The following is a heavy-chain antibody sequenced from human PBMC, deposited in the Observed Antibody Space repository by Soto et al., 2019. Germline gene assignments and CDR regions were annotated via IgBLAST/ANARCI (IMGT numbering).Heavy chain of an antibody. CDR2: IYSGGST. D-gene: IGHD5-18*01. CDR1: GFTVSSNY. V-gene: IGHV3-53*02. CDR3: AREDVDTAMADYYYYGMDV. Sequence: EVQLVETGGGLIQPGGSLRLSCAASGFTVSSNYMSWVRQAPGKGLEWVSVIYSGGSTYYADSVKGRFTISRDNSKNTLYLHMNSLRAEDTAVYYCAREDVDTAMADYYYYGMDVWGQGTTVTVSS. J-gene: IGHJ6*02.